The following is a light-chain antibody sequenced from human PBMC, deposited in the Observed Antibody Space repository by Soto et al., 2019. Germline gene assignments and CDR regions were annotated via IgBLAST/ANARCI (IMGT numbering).Light chain of an antibody. J-gene: IGLJ2*01. CDR1: SGHSSYA. V-gene: IGLV4-69*01. CDR2: VNSDGSH. CDR3: QTWGTGNVV. Sequence: QLVLTQSPSASASLGASVKLTCTLSSGHSSYAIAWHQQQPEKSPRYLMKVNSDGSHTKGDGIPDRFSGSSSGAERYLTISSLQSEDEADYYCQTWGTGNVVFGGGTKLTVL.